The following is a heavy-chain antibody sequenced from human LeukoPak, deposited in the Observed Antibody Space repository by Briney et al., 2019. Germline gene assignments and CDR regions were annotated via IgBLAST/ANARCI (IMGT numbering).Heavy chain of an antibody. V-gene: IGHV4-61*02. D-gene: IGHD5-12*01. J-gene: IGHJ4*02. CDR1: GGSITSGNYY. CDR3: ARGGDAAPFDF. CDR2: IYTSGST. Sequence: SQTLSLTCTVSGGSITSGNYYWSWIGQPAGKGLEWIGRIYTSGSTNYNPSLKSRVTISGDTSKNQFSLKLNSVTAADTAVYYCARGGDAAPFDFWGQGTLVTVSS.